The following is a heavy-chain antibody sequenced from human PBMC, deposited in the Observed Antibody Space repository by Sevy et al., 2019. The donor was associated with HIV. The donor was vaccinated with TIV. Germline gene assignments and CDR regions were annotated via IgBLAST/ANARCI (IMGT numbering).Heavy chain of an antibody. V-gene: IGHV3-23*01. CDR3: AKRRVQSGLSGGGANYGMDV. J-gene: IGHJ6*02. CDR2: LIGGGSRT. D-gene: IGHD2-8*02. Sequence: GGSLRLSCAASEFTFGSHAMSWVRQAPGKGLEWVSTLIGGGSRTYYADSVTGRFIISRDNSRNTLYLQMNSLRAEDTAIYYCAKRRVQSGLSGGGANYGMDVCGRGTTVTVSS. CDR1: EFTFGSHA.